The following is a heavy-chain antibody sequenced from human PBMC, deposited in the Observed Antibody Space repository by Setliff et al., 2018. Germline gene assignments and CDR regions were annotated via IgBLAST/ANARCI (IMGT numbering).Heavy chain of an antibody. CDR3: ATHDSNGYIRTYSFDN. CDR1: GGPITSPSHL. D-gene: IGHD3-22*01. V-gene: IGHV4-39*01. J-gene: IGHJ4*02. CDR2: SYCIGNT. Sequence: NPSETLSLTCRVSGGPITSPSHLWAWIRQPPGKGPEWIGSSYCIGNTVYNPSLKSRLTISVDTSRNEFSLKLTSVTAADTAVYYCATHDSNGYIRTYSFDNWGQGTLVTVSS.